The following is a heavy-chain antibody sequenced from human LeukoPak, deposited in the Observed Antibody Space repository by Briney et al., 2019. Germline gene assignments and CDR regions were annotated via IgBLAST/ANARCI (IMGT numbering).Heavy chain of an antibody. CDR2: IIPIFGTA. J-gene: IGHJ3*02. CDR1: GGTFSSYA. Sequence: GASVKVSCKASGGTFSSYAISWVRQAPGQGLEWMGGIIPIFGTANYAQKFQGRVTITTDESTSTAYMELSSLRSEDTAVYYCARRRSSRYSSSWYDLSDAFDIWGQGTMVTVSS. CDR3: ARRRSSRYSSSWYDLSDAFDI. D-gene: IGHD6-13*01. V-gene: IGHV1-69*05.